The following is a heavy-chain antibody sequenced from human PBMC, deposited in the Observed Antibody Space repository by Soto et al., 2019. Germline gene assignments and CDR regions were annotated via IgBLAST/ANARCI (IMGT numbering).Heavy chain of an antibody. J-gene: IGHJ4*02. D-gene: IGHD5-12*01. V-gene: IGHV3-23*01. Sequence: GVFLRLSCAASGFTFSSYAMSWVRRAPGKGLEWVSAISGSGGNTYYADSVKGRFTISRDNSRNTLYLQMNSLRAEDTAVYHCLKNIMGYWGQGTLVTVSS. CDR3: LKNIMGY. CDR1: GFTFSSYA. CDR2: ISGSGGNT.